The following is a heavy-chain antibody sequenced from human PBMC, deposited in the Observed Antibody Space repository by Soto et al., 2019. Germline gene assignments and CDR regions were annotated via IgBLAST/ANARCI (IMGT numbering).Heavy chain of an antibody. CDR2: IRGFSPYT. V-gene: IGHV3-21*01. Sequence: GGSLRLSCVASGFTFRTYTMDWVRQAPGKGLEWVSGIRGFSPYTFYAESVKGRFTISRDNAKNSLYLQMNSLGVEDTAVYYCARDRGYDAHDYYYNAMDVWGQGTTVTVSS. CDR3: ARDRGYDAHDYYYNAMDV. CDR1: GFTFRTYT. D-gene: IGHD2-15*01. J-gene: IGHJ6*02.